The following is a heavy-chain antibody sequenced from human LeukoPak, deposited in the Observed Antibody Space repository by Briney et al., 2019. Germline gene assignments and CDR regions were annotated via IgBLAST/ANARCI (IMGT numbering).Heavy chain of an antibody. V-gene: IGHV3-74*01. J-gene: IGHJ4*02. CDR1: GFTFTGYW. CDR2: ISSDGATT. CDR3: ARELARAYSYGGDFDF. Sequence: GGSLRLSCAPSGFTFTGYWMHWVRQAPGEGLVWVSRISSDGATTSQADSVKGRFSISRDNAKKTLYLDMNSLGAEDTGIYYCARELARAYSYGGDFDFWGQGTLVTVSS. D-gene: IGHD5-18*01.